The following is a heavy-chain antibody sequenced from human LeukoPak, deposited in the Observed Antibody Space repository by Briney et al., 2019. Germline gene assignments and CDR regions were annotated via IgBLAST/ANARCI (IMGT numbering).Heavy chain of an antibody. V-gene: IGHV4-39*01. CDR2: ITYSGTT. D-gene: IGHD3-16*02. CDR1: GGSISSSSYY. J-gene: IGHJ4*02. Sequence: SETLSLTCTVSGGSISSSSYYWGWIRQPPGKGLEGVGSITYSGTTYYNPSLKSRVTISVDTSKSQFSLKLTSVTAADTAVYYCAPAYIWGSFRTFNYWGQGTLVTVSS. CDR3: APAYIWGSFRTFNY.